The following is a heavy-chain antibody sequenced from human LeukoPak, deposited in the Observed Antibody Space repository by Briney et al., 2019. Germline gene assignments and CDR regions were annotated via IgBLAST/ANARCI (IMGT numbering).Heavy chain of an antibody. J-gene: IGHJ4*02. Sequence: APVKVSCKASGYTFTSYDINWVRQATGQGLEWMGWMNPNSGNTGYAQKFQGRVTMTRNTSISTAYMELSSLRSEDTAVYYCARGPLYCSSTSCYTRGGYYFDYWGQGTLVTVSS. CDR1: GYTFTSYD. CDR2: MNPNSGNT. D-gene: IGHD2-2*02. V-gene: IGHV1-8*01. CDR3: ARGPLYCSSTSCYTRGGYYFDY.